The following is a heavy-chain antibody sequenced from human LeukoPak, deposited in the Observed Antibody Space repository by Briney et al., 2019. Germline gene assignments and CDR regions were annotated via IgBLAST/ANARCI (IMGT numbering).Heavy chain of an antibody. CDR2: ISGYNGYT. J-gene: IGHJ5*02. Sequence: ASVKVSCKASGYTFTTYGISWVRQAPGQGLEWMGWISGYNGYTNYAQKFQGRVTMTKDTSTNAAYMELNKLTSDDTAVYYCGRGNKSFDPWGQGTLVTVSS. CDR3: GRGNKSFDP. CDR1: GYTFTTYG. V-gene: IGHV1-18*01.